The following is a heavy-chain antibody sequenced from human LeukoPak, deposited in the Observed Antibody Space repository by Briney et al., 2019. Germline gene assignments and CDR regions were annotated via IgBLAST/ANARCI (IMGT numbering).Heavy chain of an antibody. D-gene: IGHD4-17*01. CDR2: ISSSSSYI. V-gene: IGHV3-21*01. CDR1: GFTFSSYS. CDR3: AREAKRVTTVDY. Sequence: GGSLTLSCAASGFTFSSYSMNWVRQAPGKGLEWVSSISSSSSYIYYADSVKGRFTISRDNAKNSLYLQMNSLRAEDTAVYYCAREAKRVTTVDYWGQGTLVTVSS. J-gene: IGHJ4*02.